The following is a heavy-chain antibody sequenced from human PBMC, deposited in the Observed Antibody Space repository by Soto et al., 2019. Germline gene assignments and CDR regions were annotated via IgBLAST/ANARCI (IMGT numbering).Heavy chain of an antibody. CDR1: GYTFTSYG. V-gene: IGHV1-18*01. Sequence: ASVKVSCKASGYTFTSYGISWVRQAPGQGLEWMGWISAYNGNTNYAQKLQGRVTMTTDTSTSTAYMELRSLRSDDTAVYYCARGAMCGLCSSTSCYDDWFDPSGQGTLVTVSS. CDR3: ARGAMCGLCSSTSCYDDWFDP. J-gene: IGHJ5*02. CDR2: ISAYNGNT. D-gene: IGHD2-2*01.